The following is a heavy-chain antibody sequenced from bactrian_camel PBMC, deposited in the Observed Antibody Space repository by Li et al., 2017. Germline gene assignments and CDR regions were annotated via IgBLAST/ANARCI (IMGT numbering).Heavy chain of an antibody. CDR3: AAGRGVDAHLLRPSGYGY. Sequence: QLVESGGGSVQAGGSLRLSCAASEVTFSSHCLAWFRQAPGKEREGVAIISRRGGSTYYSDSVKGRFSISQDFSKNTVYLQMNSLKAEDTAMYYCAAGRGVDAHLLRPSGYGYWGQGTQVTVS. D-gene: IGHD5*01. V-gene: IGHV3S25*01. CDR1: EVTFSSHC. J-gene: IGHJ4*01. CDR2: ISRRGGST.